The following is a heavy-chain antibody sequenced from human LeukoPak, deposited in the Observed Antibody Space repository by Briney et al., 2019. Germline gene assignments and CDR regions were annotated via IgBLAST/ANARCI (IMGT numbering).Heavy chain of an antibody. D-gene: IGHD2-2*01. CDR3: ARHSCSSTSCDTEYFQH. Sequence: GESLKISCKGSGYSFTSYWIGWVRQMPGKGLEWMGIIYPGDSDTRYSPSFQGQVTISADKSISTAYLQRSSLKASDTAMYYCARHSCSSTSCDTEYFQHWGQGTLVTVSS. V-gene: IGHV5-51*01. CDR1: GYSFTSYW. J-gene: IGHJ1*01. CDR2: IYPGDSDT.